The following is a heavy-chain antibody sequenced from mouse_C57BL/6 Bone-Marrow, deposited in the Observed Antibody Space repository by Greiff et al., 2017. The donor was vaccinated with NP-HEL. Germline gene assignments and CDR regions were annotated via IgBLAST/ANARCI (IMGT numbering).Heavy chain of an antibody. Sequence: QVQLQQSGAELVRPGASVKLSCKASGYTFTDYYINWVKQRPGQGLEWIARIYPGSGNTYYNEKFKGKATLTAEKSSSTAYMQLSSLTSEDSAVYFCAPGFAYWGQGTLVTVSA. J-gene: IGHJ3*01. CDR2: IYPGSGNT. CDR3: APGFAY. CDR1: GYTFTDYY. V-gene: IGHV1-76*01.